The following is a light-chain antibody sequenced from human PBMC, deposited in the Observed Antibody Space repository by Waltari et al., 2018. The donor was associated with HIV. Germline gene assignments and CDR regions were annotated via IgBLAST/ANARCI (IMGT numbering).Light chain of an antibody. CDR2: DVS. Sequence: QSALTQPASVSGSPGQSITISCTGTSSDVGDYNYVSWYQQHPGKAPKLIIYDVSNRPSGLSNRFSGSKSGNTASLTIVGLQTEHEADYYCSSDTVSSTRVFGTGTKVTVL. J-gene: IGLJ1*01. V-gene: IGLV2-14*01. CDR3: SSDTVSSTRV. CDR1: SSDVGDYNY.